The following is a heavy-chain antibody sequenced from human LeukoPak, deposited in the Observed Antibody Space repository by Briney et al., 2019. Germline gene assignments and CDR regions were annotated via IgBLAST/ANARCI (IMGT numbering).Heavy chain of an antibody. CDR1: VFTVSSNY. CDR2: IYSGGST. V-gene: IGHV3-53*01. J-gene: IGHJ6*02. CDR3: ARDKVVPAAANGMDV. Sequence: GGSLRLSCAASVFTVSSNYMSWVRQAPGKGLEWVSVIYSGGSTYYADSVKGRFTISRDNSKNTLYLQMNSLRAEDTAVYYCARDKVVPAAANGMDVWGQGTTVTVSS. D-gene: IGHD2-2*01.